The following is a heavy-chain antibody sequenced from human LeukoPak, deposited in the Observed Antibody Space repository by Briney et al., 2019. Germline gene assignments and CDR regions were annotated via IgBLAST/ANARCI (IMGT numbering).Heavy chain of an antibody. CDR1: GFTFSSYA. V-gene: IGHV3-23*01. CDR3: AKGDGYSDYYYYGMDV. CDR2: ISGSGGST. D-gene: IGHD5-24*01. J-gene: IGHJ6*02. Sequence: GGSLRLSCAASGFTFSSYAMSWVRQAPGKGLEWVSAISGSGGSTYYADSVKGRFTISRDNSKNTLYLQMNSLRAEDTAVHYCAKGDGYSDYYYYGMDVWGQGTTVTVSS.